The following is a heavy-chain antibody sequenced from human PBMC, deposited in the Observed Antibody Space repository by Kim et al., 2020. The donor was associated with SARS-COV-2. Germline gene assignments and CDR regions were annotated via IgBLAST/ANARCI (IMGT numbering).Heavy chain of an antibody. CDR3: ARDQRLERRPNYYYYYGMDV. D-gene: IGHD1-1*01. V-gene: IGHV3-21*01. J-gene: IGHJ6*02. Sequence: GGSLRLSCAASGFTFSSYSMNWVRQAPGKGLEWVSSISSSSSYIYYADSVKGRFTISRDNAKNSLYLQMNSLRAEDTAVYYCARDQRLERRPNYYYYYGMDVWGQGTTVTVSS. CDR1: GFTFSSYS. CDR2: ISSSSSYI.